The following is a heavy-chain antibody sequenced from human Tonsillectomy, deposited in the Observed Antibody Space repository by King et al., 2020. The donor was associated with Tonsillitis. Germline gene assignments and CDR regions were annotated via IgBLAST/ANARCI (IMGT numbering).Heavy chain of an antibody. D-gene: IGHD3-10*01. V-gene: IGHV4-38-2*02. CDR2: IYHSGST. CDR3: ARVGHYYGSGSYPSLFDY. Sequence: VQLQESGPGLVKPSETLSLTCTVSGYSNSSGYYWGWIRQPPGKGLEWIGSIYHSGSTYYNPSLKSRVTISVDTSKNQFSLKLSSVTAADTAVYYCARVGHYYGSGSYPSLFDYWGQGTLITVSS. CDR1: GYSNSSGYY. J-gene: IGHJ4*02.